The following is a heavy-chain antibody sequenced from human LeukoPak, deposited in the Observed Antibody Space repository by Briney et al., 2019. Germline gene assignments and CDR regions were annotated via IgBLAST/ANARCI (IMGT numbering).Heavy chain of an antibody. Sequence: SETLSLTCTVSGGSISSSSYYWGWIRQPPGKGLEWIGSIYYSGSTYYNPSLKSRVTISVDTSKNQFSLKLSSVTAADTAVYYCARVEGATHDQFDYWGQGTLVTVSS. V-gene: IGHV4-39*07. CDR2: IYYSGST. CDR1: GGSISSSSYY. CDR3: ARVEGATHDQFDY. D-gene: IGHD1-26*01. J-gene: IGHJ4*02.